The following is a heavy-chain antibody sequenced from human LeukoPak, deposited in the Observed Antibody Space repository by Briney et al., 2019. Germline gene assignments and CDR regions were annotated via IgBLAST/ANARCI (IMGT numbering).Heavy chain of an antibody. CDR2: IYSRGST. D-gene: IGHD3-22*01. V-gene: IGHV4-4*07. CDR3: ARDRGRSSGYALPFDY. CDR1: GVSISDYY. J-gene: IGHJ4*02. Sequence: SETLSLTCTVSGVSISDYYWSWLRQPAGKGLEWIGRIYSRGSTNYNPSLKSRVTMSLDTSKNQFSLKLSSVAAADTAVYFCARDRGRSSGYALPFDYWGQGTLVTVSS.